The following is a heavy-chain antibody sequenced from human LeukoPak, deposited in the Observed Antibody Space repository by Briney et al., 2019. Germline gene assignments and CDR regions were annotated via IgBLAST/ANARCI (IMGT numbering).Heavy chain of an antibody. CDR3: AKGGSSGRWEYYFDF. V-gene: IGHV3-23*01. CDR1: GVSFSSTA. CDR2: SVGIAGNT. D-gene: IGHD6-19*01. J-gene: IGHJ4*02. Sequence: GALRLPCAASGVSFSSTARSWVRHAPGRGLEWFAASVGIAGNTYYADSVKGGFTISRDNPKNELYLQMTSLRADGTAVYYCAKGGSSGRWEYYFDFWGQGTLVTVSS.